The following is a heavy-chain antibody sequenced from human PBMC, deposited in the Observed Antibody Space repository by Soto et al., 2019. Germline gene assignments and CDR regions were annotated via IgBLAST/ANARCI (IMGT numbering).Heavy chain of an antibody. V-gene: IGHV4-59*01. D-gene: IGHD3-9*01. CDR3: ARVGERWQYIDWFYYLDY. Sequence: LSLTCTVSGGSTNGYYWSWIRQPPGKGLEWIGYIYYSGSTKYNPSLRSRVTMSVDTSKNQFSLKLTSVTAADTAVYYCARVGERWQYIDWFYYLDYWGQGTRVTV. CDR2: IYYSGST. CDR1: GGSTNGYY. J-gene: IGHJ4*02.